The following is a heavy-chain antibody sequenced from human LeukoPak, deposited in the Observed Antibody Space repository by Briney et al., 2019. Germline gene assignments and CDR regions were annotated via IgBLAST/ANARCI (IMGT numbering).Heavy chain of an antibody. V-gene: IGHV4-39*01. CDR3: ARRDGGSYHVVHFDY. D-gene: IGHD1-26*01. J-gene: IGHJ4*02. Sequence: PSETLSLTCTVSGGSISSSSYYWGWIRQPPGKGLEWIGSIYYSGSTYYNPSLKSRVTISVDTSKNRFSLKLSSVTAADTAVYYCARRDGGSYHVVHFDYWGQGTLVTVSS. CDR1: GGSISSSSYY. CDR2: IYYSGST.